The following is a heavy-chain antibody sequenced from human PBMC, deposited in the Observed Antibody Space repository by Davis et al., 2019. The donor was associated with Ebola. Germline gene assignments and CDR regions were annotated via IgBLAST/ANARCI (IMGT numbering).Heavy chain of an antibody. D-gene: IGHD1-1*01. CDR3: ARGRQSYYYYYMDV. CDR2: INHSGST. CDR1: GGSFSGYY. J-gene: IGHJ6*03. Sequence: MPSETLSLTCAVYGGSFSGYYWSWIRQPPGKGLEWIGEINHSGSTNYNPSLKSRVTISVDTSKNQFSLKLSSVTAADTAVYYCARGRQSYYYYYMDVRGKGTTVTVSS. V-gene: IGHV4-34*01.